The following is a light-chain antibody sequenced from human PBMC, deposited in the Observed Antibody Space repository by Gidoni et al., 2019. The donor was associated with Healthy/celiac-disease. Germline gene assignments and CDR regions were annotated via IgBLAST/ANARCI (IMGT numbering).Light chain of an antibody. J-gene: IGKJ4*01. CDR2: WAS. CDR3: QQYYSTPLT. V-gene: IGKV4-1*01. Sequence: DIVLTQSPDSLAVSLGERATINCKASQRVLYSSNNKNYLAWYQQKPGHPPKLLIYWASTRESGVPDRFSGSGSGTDFTLTISSLQAEDVAVYYCQQYYSTPLTFGGXTKVEIK. CDR1: QRVLYSSNNKNY.